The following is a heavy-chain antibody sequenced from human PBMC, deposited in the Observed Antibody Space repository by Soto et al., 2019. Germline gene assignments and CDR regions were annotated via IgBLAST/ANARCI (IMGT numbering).Heavy chain of an antibody. J-gene: IGHJ6*02. V-gene: IGHV4-59*02. CDR3: ARHAVVPKFQYGLDV. CDR1: GGSVSGFY. CDR2: IFYAGTT. Sequence: PSETLSLTFTVSGGSVSGFYWSWIRQPPGKGLEWLGYIFYAGTTKYNPSVQSRVTISVDTSKNQFSLNLNSVTAADTAVYYCARHAVVPKFQYGLDVWGQGTTVTVSS. D-gene: IGHD2-8*01.